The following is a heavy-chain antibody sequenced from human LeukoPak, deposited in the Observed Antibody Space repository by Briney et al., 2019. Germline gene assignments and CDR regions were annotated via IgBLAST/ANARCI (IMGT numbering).Heavy chain of an antibody. Sequence: ASVKVSCKASGYTFTGYYMHWVRQAPGQGLEWMGWINPNSGGTNYAQKFQGRVTMTRDTSINTAYMELSRLRSDDTAVYYCARAAAVAGTRNDAFDIWGQGTMVTVSS. J-gene: IGHJ3*02. CDR1: GYTFTGYY. D-gene: IGHD6-19*01. CDR3: ARAAAVAGTRNDAFDI. CDR2: INPNSGGT. V-gene: IGHV1-2*02.